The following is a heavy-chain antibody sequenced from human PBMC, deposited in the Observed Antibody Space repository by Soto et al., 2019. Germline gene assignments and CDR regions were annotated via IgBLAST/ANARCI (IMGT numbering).Heavy chain of an antibody. Sequence: ASVKVSCKASGYTFTGYYMHWVRQAPGQGLEWMGWINPNSGGTNYAQKFQGWVTMTRDTSISTAYMELSRLRSDDTAVYYCARALGYCTNGVGPRGGLYYMDVWGKGTTVTVSS. CDR3: ARALGYCTNGVGPRGGLYYMDV. D-gene: IGHD2-8*01. CDR1: GYTFTGYY. V-gene: IGHV1-2*04. J-gene: IGHJ6*03. CDR2: INPNSGGT.